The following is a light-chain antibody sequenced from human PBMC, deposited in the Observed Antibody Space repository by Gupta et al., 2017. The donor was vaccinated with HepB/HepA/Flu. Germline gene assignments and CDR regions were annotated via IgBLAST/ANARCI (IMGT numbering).Light chain of an antibody. CDR1: SSDIGAYDS. V-gene: IGLV2-14*03. CDR2: DVS. J-gene: IGLJ2*01. Sequence: QSGLTQPASVSGAPVQSITISCTGTSSDIGAYDSVSWYQQYPGRAPKLLIYDVSNRPSGVSIRFSGSKAGNSASLTISGLQPDDEAVDYCASFRSGFTLVVFGGGTKLTVL. CDR3: ASFRSGFTLVV.